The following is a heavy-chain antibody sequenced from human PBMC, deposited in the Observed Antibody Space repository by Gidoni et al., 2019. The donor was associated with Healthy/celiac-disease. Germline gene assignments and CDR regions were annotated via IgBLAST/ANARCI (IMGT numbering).Heavy chain of an antibody. J-gene: IGHJ4*02. D-gene: IGHD5-18*01. V-gene: IGHV4-59*01. CDR1: GGSLSSYY. CDR2: IYYSGST. Sequence: QVQLQESGPGLVKPSATLSLTCTVSGGSLSSYYWSWIRQPPGKGLEWIGYIYYSGSTNYNPSLKSRVTISVDTSKNQFSLKLSSVTAADTAVYYCARGTAMPTDWGQGTLVTVSS. CDR3: ARGTAMPTD.